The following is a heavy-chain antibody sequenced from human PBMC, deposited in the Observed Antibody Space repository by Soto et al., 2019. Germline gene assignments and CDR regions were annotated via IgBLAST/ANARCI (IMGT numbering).Heavy chain of an antibody. D-gene: IGHD6-13*01. CDR3: AKESEYSSSWEDAFDI. CDR1: GFTFSSYA. Sequence: GGSLRLTCAASGFTFSSYAMSWVRQAPGKGLEWVSAISGSGGSTYYADSVKGRFTISRDNSKNTLYLQMKSLRAEDTAVYYCAKESEYSSSWEDAFDIWGQGTMVTVSS. V-gene: IGHV3-23*01. J-gene: IGHJ3*02. CDR2: ISGSGGST.